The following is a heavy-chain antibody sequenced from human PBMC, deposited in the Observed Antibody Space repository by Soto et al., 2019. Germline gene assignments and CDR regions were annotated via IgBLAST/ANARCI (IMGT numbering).Heavy chain of an antibody. CDR3: ARDHHLYRGSDYVDY. V-gene: IGHV3-11*05. J-gene: IGHJ4*02. Sequence: QVQLVESGGGLVKPGGSLRLSCAASGFTFSAYYMSWLRQAPGKGLAWVSYISASSSYTNYADSVKGRFTISRDNAKNALYLQMNSLRAEDTAVYYCARDHHLYRGSDYVDYWGQGTLVTVSS. D-gene: IGHD5-12*01. CDR2: ISASSSYT. CDR1: GFTFSAYY.